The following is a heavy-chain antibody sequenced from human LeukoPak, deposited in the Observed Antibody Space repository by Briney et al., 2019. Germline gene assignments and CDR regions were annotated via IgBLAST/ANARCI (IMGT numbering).Heavy chain of an antibody. CDR3: ESGPYCSSTSCNSWKRNYYYGMDV. D-gene: IGHD2-2*01. CDR2: INHSGST. CDR1: GGSFSGYY. Sequence: SETLSLTCAVYGGSFSGYYWSWIRQPPGKGLEWIGEINHSGSTNYNPSLKSRVTISVDTSKNQFSLKLSYVTAADTAVSYCESGPYCSSTSCNSWKRNYYYGMDVWGQGTTVTVSS. J-gene: IGHJ6*02. V-gene: IGHV4-34*01.